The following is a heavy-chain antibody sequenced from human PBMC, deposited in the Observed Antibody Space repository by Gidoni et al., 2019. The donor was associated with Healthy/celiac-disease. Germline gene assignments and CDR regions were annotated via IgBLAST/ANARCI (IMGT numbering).Heavy chain of an antibody. CDR3: ARALRSLGHYYDSSGYYAQGGFSYYGMDV. CDR1: GYTFTSYG. CDR2: ISAYNGNT. J-gene: IGHJ6*02. Sequence: QVQLVQSGAEVKKPGASVKVSCKASGYTFTSYGISWVRQAPGQGPEWMGWISAYNGNTNYAQKLQGRVTMTTDTSTSTAYMELRSLRSDDTAVYYCARALRSLGHYYDSSGYYAQGGFSYYGMDVWGQGTTVTVSS. V-gene: IGHV1-18*01. D-gene: IGHD3-22*01.